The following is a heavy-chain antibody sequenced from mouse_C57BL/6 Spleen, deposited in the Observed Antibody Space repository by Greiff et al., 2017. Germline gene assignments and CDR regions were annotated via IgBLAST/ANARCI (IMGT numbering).Heavy chain of an antibody. Sequence: VQLQQPGAELVKPGASVKLSCKASGYTFTSYWMHWVKQRPGQALEWIGMIHPNSGSTNYNEKFKSKATLTVDKSSSTAYMQLSSLTSDDSAVYYCARTFTTVVEDYAMDYWGQGTSVTVSS. D-gene: IGHD1-1*01. CDR2: IHPNSGST. J-gene: IGHJ4*01. CDR1: GYTFTSYW. V-gene: IGHV1-64*01. CDR3: ARTFTTVVEDYAMDY.